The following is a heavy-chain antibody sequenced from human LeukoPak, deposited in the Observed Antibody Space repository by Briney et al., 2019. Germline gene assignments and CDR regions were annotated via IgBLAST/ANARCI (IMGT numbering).Heavy chain of an antibody. J-gene: IGHJ6*03. CDR2: IYTSGST. D-gene: IGHD3-10*01. V-gene: IGHV4-4*07. CDR3: AREGRGSDYYYYMDV. Sequence: PSETLSLTCTVSAGSISSYYWSWIRQPAGKGLEWIGRIYTSGSTNYNPSLKSRVTMSVDTSKNQFSLKLSSVTAADTAVYYCAREGRGSDYYYYMDVWGKGTTVTVSS. CDR1: AGSISSYY.